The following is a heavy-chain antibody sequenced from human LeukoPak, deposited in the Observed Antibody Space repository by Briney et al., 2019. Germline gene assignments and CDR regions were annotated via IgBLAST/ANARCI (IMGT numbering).Heavy chain of an antibody. V-gene: IGHV1-2*02. D-gene: IGHD5-12*01. J-gene: IGHJ4*02. CDR1: GYTFTYYY. Sequence: GASVKVSCKASGYTFTYYYVHWVRQAPGQGLEWMGWINPNSGDTNYAQKFRGRVTMTRDTSIRTAYLELSGLRSDDTAVYYCARNPYEYYFDYWGQGTLLTVSS. CDR2: INPNSGDT. CDR3: ARNPYEYYFDY.